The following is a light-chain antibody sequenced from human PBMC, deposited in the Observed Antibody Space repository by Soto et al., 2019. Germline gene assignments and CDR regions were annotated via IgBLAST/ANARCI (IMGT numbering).Light chain of an antibody. CDR1: QSLLDSDGFVY. J-gene: IGKJ3*01. V-gene: IGKV2-28*01. Sequence: DVVLTQSPLSLPVTPGEPASISCRSSQSLLDSDGFVYLDWYLQKPGHSPQLLIYLGSNRASGVPDRFSGSVSGTDVTLRISRVEAEDVGIYYCMQSLHTPRFTFGPGTKVDLK. CDR3: MQSLHTPRFT. CDR2: LGS.